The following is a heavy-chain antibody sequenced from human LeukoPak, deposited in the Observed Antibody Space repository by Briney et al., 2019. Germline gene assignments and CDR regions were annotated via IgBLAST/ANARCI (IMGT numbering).Heavy chain of an antibody. J-gene: IGHJ4*02. CDR1: GYSFTSYW. Sequence: GESLKISCKGSGYSFTSYWIGWVRQMPGKGLEWMGIIYPGDCDTRYSPSFQGQVTISADKSISTAYLQWSSLKASDTAMYYCARLRGDYYDSSGYYYFDYWGQGTLVTVSS. V-gene: IGHV5-51*01. CDR2: IYPGDCDT. D-gene: IGHD3-22*01. CDR3: ARLRGDYYDSSGYYYFDY.